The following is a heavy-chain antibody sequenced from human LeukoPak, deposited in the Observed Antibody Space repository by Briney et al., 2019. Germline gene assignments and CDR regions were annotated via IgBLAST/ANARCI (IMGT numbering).Heavy chain of an antibody. J-gene: IGHJ4*02. CDR2: INPNSGGT. CDR3: ARWQRDYDYPETDY. CDR1: GYTFTGYY. V-gene: IGHV1-2*06. Sequence: GASVKVSCKASGYTFTGYYMHWVRQAPGQGLEWMGRINPNSGGTNYAQKFQGRVTMTRDTSFSTAYMELSRLRSDDTAVYYCARWQRDYDYPETDYWGQGTLVTVSS. D-gene: IGHD3-22*01.